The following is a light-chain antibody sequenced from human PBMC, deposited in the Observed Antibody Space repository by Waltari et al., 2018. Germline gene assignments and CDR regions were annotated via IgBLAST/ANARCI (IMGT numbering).Light chain of an antibody. CDR2: DVS. V-gene: IGLV2-14*03. Sequence: QSALTQPASVSGSPGQSITISCTGTSSDVGGYNYVSWYQQHPGKAPKPMIYDVSTQPSGVVMLFAVSRSDHTASLTISVLQAEDEADYYCSSYTSSSTWVFGGGTKLPVL. CDR3: SSYTSSSTWV. J-gene: IGLJ3*02. CDR1: SSDVGGYNY.